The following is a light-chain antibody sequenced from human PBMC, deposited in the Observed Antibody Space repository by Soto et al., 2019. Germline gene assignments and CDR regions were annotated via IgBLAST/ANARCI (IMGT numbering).Light chain of an antibody. V-gene: IGLV2-23*01. CDR1: SSDVGSYNL. J-gene: IGLJ1*01. Sequence: QSALTQPAFVSGSPGQSITISCTGTSSDVGSYNLVSWYQQHPGKAPKLMIYEGSKRPSGVSNRFSGSKSGNTASLTISGRQAEDEADYYCCSYAGSSTSLYVFGTGTKLTVL. CDR2: EGS. CDR3: CSYAGSSTSLYV.